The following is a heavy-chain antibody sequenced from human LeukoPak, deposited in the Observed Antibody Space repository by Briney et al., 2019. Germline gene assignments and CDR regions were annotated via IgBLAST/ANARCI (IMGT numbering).Heavy chain of an antibody. CDR1: GGSVSSGRYY. CDR2: FYYSGTTTGTT. J-gene: IGHJ3*02. V-gene: IGHV4-61*01. Sequence: SETLSLTCTVSGGSVSSGRYYWSWIRQPPGKGLEWIGYFYYSGTTTGTTNYNPSLESRVTISGDTSKNQFSLRLTSVTAADTAVYYCARGGSEWDRALWIWGQGTLVTVS. D-gene: IGHD1-26*01. CDR3: ARGGSEWDRALWI.